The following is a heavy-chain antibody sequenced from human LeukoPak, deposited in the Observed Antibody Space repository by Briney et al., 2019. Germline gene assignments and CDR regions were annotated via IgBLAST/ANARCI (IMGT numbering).Heavy chain of an antibody. Sequence: SETLSLTCTVSGGSISSYYWSWIRQPPGKGLEWIGYIYYSGSTNYNPSLKSRVTISVDTSKNQFSLKLSSVTAADTAVYYCASGPDGRNTYYYDSSGYYLGYWGQGTLVTVSS. D-gene: IGHD3-22*01. J-gene: IGHJ4*02. CDR3: ASGPDGRNTYYYDSSGYYLGY. CDR1: GGSISSYY. V-gene: IGHV4-59*01. CDR2: IYYSGST.